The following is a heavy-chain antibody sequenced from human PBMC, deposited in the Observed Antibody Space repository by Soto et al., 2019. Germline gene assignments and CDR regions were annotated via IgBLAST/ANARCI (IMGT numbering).Heavy chain of an antibody. CDR1: SDSIPGEKW. D-gene: IGHD2-8*01. V-gene: IGHV4-4*02. CDR3: ARVFSAGSCWMYYSYF. CDR2: IFHTGGT. J-gene: IGHJ1*01. Sequence: QVQLQESGPGLVKPSETLSLTSTVASDSIPGEKWWSWVRQPPGMGLEWFGEIFHTGGTNYNPSLRSAVAIELDKSNHPFSPTLLSAAAPDQPVSYCARVFSAGSCWMYYSYFGGQGTLVSVS.